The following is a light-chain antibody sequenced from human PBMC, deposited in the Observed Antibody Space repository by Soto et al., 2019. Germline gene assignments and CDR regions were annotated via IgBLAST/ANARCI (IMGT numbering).Light chain of an antibody. J-gene: IGKJ1*01. CDR1: QSVSSNY. CDR3: QYYGSSPWT. CDR2: GAS. V-gene: IGKV3-20*01. Sequence: EIVLTQSPGTLSLSPGERATLSCRASQSVSSNYLAWYQQKPGQAPRLLIYGASNRATGISDRFSDSGSGTDFTLTISRLEPEDFAVYYCQYYGSSPWTFGQGTKVEIK.